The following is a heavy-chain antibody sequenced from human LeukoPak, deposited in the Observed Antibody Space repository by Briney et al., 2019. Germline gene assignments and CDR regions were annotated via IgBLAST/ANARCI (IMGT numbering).Heavy chain of an antibody. CDR3: AKDLKDGYNWNRNDAFDI. D-gene: IGHD1-1*01. CDR1: GFTFSSYG. V-gene: IGHV3-30*02. J-gene: IGHJ3*02. CDR2: IRYDGSNK. Sequence: PGGSLRLSCAASGFTFSSYGMHWVRQAPGKGLEWVAFIRYDGSNKYYADSVKGRFTISRDNSKNTLYLQMNSLRAEDTAVYYCAKDLKDGYNWNRNDAFDIWGQGTMVTVSS.